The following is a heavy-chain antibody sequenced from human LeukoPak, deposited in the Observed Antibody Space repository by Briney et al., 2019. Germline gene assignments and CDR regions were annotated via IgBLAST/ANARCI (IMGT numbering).Heavy chain of an antibody. CDR1: GGSISSYY. CDR2: IYYSGST. D-gene: IGHD3-16*01. J-gene: IGHJ4*02. V-gene: IGHV4-59*01. CDR3: ARKITFGGVTYFDY. Sequence: SETLSLTCTVSGGSISSYYWSWIRQPPGKGLGWIGYIYYSGSTNYNPSLKSRVTISVDTSKNQFSLKLSSVTAADTAVYYCARKITFGGVTYFDYWGQGTLVTVSS.